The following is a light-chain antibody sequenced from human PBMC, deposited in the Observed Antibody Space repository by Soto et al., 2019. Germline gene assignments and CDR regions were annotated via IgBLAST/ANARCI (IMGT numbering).Light chain of an antibody. CDR2: AAS. V-gene: IGKV3-20*01. Sequence: EIVLTQSPGTLSLSPGERATLSCRASQSVSSAYLAWYQHKPGQPPTLLIYAASSRVSGIPDRFSGSGSGADVTLIISSLQPEDVAVDYCQQYDGSSTWTFGQGTKLEIK. J-gene: IGKJ1*01. CDR3: QQYDGSSTWT. CDR1: QSVSSAY.